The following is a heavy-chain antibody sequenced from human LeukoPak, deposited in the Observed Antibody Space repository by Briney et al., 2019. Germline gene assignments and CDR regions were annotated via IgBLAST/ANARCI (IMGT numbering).Heavy chain of an antibody. V-gene: IGHV4-4*07. CDR3: ARSIAARLDYYYYMDV. Sequence: PSETLSLTCTVSGDSISSYYWSWIRQPAGKGLEWIGRIYTSGSTNYNPSLKSRVTMSVDTSKNQFSLKLSSVTAADTAVYYCARSIAARLDYYYYMDVWGKGTTVTVSS. CDR1: GDSISSYY. J-gene: IGHJ6*03. D-gene: IGHD6-6*01. CDR2: IYTSGST.